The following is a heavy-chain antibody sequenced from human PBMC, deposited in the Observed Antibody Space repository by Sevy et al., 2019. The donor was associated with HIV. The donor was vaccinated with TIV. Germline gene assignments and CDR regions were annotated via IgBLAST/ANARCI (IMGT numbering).Heavy chain of an antibody. Sequence: GGSLRLSCAASGFTFSDYYMSWIRQAPGKGLEWISYISGSDNTIYYADSVKGRFTISRDNAKKSLYLQMSGLRAEDTAAYYCARDHVKDGDLGDYYYFAMDVWGPGTTVTVSS. D-gene: IGHD4-17*01. J-gene: IGHJ6*02. CDR3: ARDHVKDGDLGDYYYFAMDV. CDR1: GFTFSDYY. CDR2: ISGSDNTI. V-gene: IGHV3-11*01.